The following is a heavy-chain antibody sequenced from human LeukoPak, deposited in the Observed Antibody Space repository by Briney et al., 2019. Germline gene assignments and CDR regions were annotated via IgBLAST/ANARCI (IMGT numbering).Heavy chain of an antibody. D-gene: IGHD5-12*01. CDR2: INAANGNT. CDR3: ARGPYSGYKGYYVDY. Sequence: GASVKVSCKASGYTFSLYAIHWARQAPGQRLEWMGWINAANGNTRYSQEFQGRVTITRDTSASTVYMELSSLRSEDMAVYYCARGPYSGYKGYYVDYWGQGILVTVSS. J-gene: IGHJ4*02. CDR1: GYTFSLYA. V-gene: IGHV1-3*03.